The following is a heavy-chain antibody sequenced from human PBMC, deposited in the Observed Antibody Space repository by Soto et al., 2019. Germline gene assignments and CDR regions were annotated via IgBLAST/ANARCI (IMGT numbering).Heavy chain of an antibody. CDR1: GFTFSNYA. CDR3: ARDLGRSGSYLSFDY. CDR2: ISYDGTNT. D-gene: IGHD1-26*01. V-gene: IGHV3-30-3*01. J-gene: IGHJ4*02. Sequence: QVQLVESGGGVVQPGRSLRLSCAASGFTFSNYAMHWVRQAPGKGLEWVAVISYDGTNTYFADSVKGRFTISRDNSKSTLSLQMNSLRDEDTAIYYCARDLGRSGSYLSFDYWGQGTLVTVSS.